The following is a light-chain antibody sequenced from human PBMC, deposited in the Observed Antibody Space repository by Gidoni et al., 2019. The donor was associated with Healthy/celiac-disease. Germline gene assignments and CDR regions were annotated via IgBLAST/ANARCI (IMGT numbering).Light chain of an antibody. CDR2: DAS. J-gene: IGKJ5*01. CDR1: QSVSSY. V-gene: IGKV3-11*01. Sequence: EIVLTHSPATLSLSPGERATLSCGASQSVSSYLAWYQQKPGQAPRLLIYDASNRATGIPARFSGSGSGTDFTLTISSLEPEDVAVYYCQQRSNWPPITFGQGTRLEIK. CDR3: QQRSNWPPIT.